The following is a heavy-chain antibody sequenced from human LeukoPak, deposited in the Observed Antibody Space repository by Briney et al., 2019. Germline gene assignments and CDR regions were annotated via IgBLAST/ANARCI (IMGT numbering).Heavy chain of an antibody. D-gene: IGHD3-10*01. CDR2: IRSKAYGGTT. CDR1: GFTFGDYA. V-gene: IGHV3-49*03. Sequence: PGGSLRLSCTASGFTFGDYAMSWFRQAPGKGLEWVGFIRSKAYGGTTEYAASVKGRFTISRDDSKSIAYLQMNSLKTEDTAVYYCTRDPYGYYYGSGPIAGGAFDIWGQGTMVTVSS. CDR3: TRDPYGYYYGSGPIAGGAFDI. J-gene: IGHJ3*02.